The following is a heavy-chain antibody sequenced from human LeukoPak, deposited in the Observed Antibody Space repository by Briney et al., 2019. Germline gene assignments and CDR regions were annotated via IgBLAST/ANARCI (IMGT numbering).Heavy chain of an antibody. CDR2: INPNSGGT. CDR3: AREGVRGSTSRNWFDP. CDR1: GYTFTGYY. V-gene: IGHV1-2*02. Sequence: ASVKVSCKASGYTFTGYYMHWVRQAPGQGLEWMGWINPNSGGTNYAQKFQGRVTMTRDTSISTAYMELSRLRSDDTAVYYCAREGVRGSTSRNWFDPWGQGTLVTVSS. D-gene: IGHD2-2*01. J-gene: IGHJ5*02.